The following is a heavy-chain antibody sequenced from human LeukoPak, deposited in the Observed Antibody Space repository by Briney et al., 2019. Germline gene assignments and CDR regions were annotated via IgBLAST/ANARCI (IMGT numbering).Heavy chain of an antibody. CDR2: IYPGDSDT. CDR3: ARGAAMSHYYYGMDV. Sequence: GESLKISCKGSGYSFTSYWIGWVRQMPGKGLERMGIIYPGDSDTRYSPSFQGQVTISADKSISTAYLQWSSLKASDTAMYYCARGAAMSHYYYGMDVWGKGTTVTVSS. D-gene: IGHD2-2*01. CDR1: GYSFTSYW. J-gene: IGHJ6*04. V-gene: IGHV5-51*01.